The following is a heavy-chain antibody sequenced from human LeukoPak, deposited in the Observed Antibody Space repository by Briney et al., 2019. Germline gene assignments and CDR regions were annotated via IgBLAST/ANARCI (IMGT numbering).Heavy chain of an antibody. Sequence: GESLKISCKGSGYSFANYWIGWVRQMPGKGLEWRGIIYPGDSDTKYSPSFQGLVTISADKSISTAYLQWSSLKASDTAMYYCAYSVAGSSWYTFDYWGQGTLVTVSS. J-gene: IGHJ4*02. V-gene: IGHV5-51*01. CDR3: AYSVAGSSWYTFDY. D-gene: IGHD6-13*01. CDR2: IYPGDSDT. CDR1: GYSFANYW.